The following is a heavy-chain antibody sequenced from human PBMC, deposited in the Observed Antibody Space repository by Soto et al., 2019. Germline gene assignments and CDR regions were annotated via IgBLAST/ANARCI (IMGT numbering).Heavy chain of an antibody. D-gene: IGHD2-15*01. V-gene: IGHV3-30*18. CDR3: AKLVIGYCSGNTCDDY. Sequence: VQLLESGGGLIQPGGSLRLSCAASGFTFSYGIHWLRQAPGKGLEWVAYISYDSANKLCGDSVKGRFTLSRDNSKITQFLQMNSLRAEDTAVYYCAKLVIGYCSGNTCDDYWGQGTLVAVSS. CDR2: ISYDSANK. J-gene: IGHJ4*02. CDR1: GFTFSYG.